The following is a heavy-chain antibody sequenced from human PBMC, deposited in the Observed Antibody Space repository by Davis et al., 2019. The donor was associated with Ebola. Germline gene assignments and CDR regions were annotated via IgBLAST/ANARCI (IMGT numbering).Heavy chain of an antibody. D-gene: IGHD3-16*01. V-gene: IGHV3-7*01. CDR3: ATDPYGGNPQSADY. CDR2: IKQDGSEK. J-gene: IGHJ4*02. CDR1: GFTFRSYW. Sequence: GGSLRLSCAASGFTFRSYWMSWVRQAPGKGLEWVANIKQDGSEKYYVDSVKGRFTISRDNAKNTLYLQMTSLRADDTAVYYCATDPYGGNPQSADYWGQGSLVTVSS.